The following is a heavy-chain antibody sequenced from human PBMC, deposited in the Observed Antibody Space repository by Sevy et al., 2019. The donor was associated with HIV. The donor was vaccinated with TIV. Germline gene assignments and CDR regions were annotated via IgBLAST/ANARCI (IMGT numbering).Heavy chain of an antibody. V-gene: IGHV4-39*01. CDR3: ATLKVDIVATDDY. J-gene: IGHJ4*02. D-gene: IGHD5-12*01. CDR1: GGSITSTSYY. Sequence: SETLSLTCSVSGGSITSTSYYWGWIRQPPGKGLEWIGSIYYSGTTYYNPSLKSRVTISIDTSKNQISLKLSSVTAADTAVYYRATLKVDIVATDDYWGQGTLVTVSS. CDR2: IYYSGTT.